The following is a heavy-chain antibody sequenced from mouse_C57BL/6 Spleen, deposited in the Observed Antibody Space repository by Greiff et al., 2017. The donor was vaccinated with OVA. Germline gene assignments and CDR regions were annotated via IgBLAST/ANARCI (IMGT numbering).Heavy chain of an antibody. V-gene: IGHV1-64*01. CDR1: GYTFTSYW. Sequence: VQLQQPGAELVKPGASVKLSCKASGYTFTSYWMHWMPGQGLEWIGMIHPNSGSTNYNEKFKSKATLTVDKSSSTAYMQLSSLTSEDSAVYYCAREGPYAMDYWGQGTSVTVSS. CDR2: IHPNSGST. J-gene: IGHJ4*01. D-gene: IGHD3-3*01. CDR3: AREGPYAMDY.